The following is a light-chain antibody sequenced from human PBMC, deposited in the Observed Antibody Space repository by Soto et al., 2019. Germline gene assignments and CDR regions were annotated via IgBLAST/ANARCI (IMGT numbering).Light chain of an antibody. CDR2: HVN. CDR1: SSNVGAYTF. Sequence: QSALTQPRSVSGSPGQSVTISCTGTSSNVGAYTFVSWYQHHPGKAPNLIIYHVNKRPSGVPDRFSGSKSGNTASLTISGLQAEDEYDYYCSSYGGSYDVVFGGGTKLTVL. J-gene: IGLJ2*01. CDR3: SSYGGSYDVV. V-gene: IGLV2-11*01.